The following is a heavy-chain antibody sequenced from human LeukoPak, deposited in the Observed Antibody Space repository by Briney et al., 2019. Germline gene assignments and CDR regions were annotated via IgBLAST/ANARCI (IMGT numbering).Heavy chain of an antibody. D-gene: IGHD2-15*01. CDR3: ARDRYCSGGSCYYGWFDP. J-gene: IGHJ5*02. Sequence: GASVKVSCKASGYTFTSYGISWVRQAPGQGLEWMGWNSAYNGNTNYAQKLQGRVTMTTDTSTSTAYMELRSLRSDDTAVYYCARDRYCSGGSCYYGWFDPWGQGTLVTVSS. CDR1: GYTFTSYG. V-gene: IGHV1-18*01. CDR2: NSAYNGNT.